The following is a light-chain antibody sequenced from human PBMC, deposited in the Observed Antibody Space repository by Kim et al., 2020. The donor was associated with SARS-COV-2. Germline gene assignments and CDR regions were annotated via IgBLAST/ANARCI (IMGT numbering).Light chain of an antibody. Sequence: SASVGDRVTITGRASQTISDSLAWYQQKPGKAPKLLIYRSSHLATGVPSRFSGSGSGTEFTLTISSLQPDDFATYYCQQYNSYWDSFGQGTKLEI. CDR2: RSS. J-gene: IGKJ2*03. CDR1: QTISDS. V-gene: IGKV1-5*03. CDR3: QQYNSYWDS.